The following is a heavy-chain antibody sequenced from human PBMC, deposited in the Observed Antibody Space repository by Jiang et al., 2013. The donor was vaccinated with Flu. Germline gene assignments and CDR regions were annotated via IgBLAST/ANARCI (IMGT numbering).Heavy chain of an antibody. CDR3: ARRDYDFWSGYNTFNY. J-gene: IGHJ4*02. CDR2: IYPDDSDT. Sequence: PGESLKISCKGSGYSFTSYWIGWVRQMPGKGLEWMGIIYPDDSDTRYSPSFQGQVTISADKSISTAYLQWSSLKASDTAMYYCARRDYDFWSGYNTFNYWGQGTLVTVSS. CDR1: GYSFTSYW. V-gene: IGHV5-51*01. D-gene: IGHD3-3*01.